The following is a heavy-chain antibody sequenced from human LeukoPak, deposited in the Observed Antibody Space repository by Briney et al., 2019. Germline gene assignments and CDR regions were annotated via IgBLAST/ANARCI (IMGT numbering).Heavy chain of an antibody. CDR2: ISGSGGST. D-gene: IGHD3-3*01. CDR3: AKVSIFGVVIPYFDY. CDR1: GFTFSSYA. J-gene: IGHJ4*02. V-gene: IGHV3-23*01. Sequence: GGSLRLSCAASGFTFSSYAMSWVRQAPGKGLEWVSAISGSGGSTYYADSVKGRFTISRDNSKNTLYLQMNSLRAEDTAVYYCAKVSIFGVVIPYFDYWGQGPLVTVSS.